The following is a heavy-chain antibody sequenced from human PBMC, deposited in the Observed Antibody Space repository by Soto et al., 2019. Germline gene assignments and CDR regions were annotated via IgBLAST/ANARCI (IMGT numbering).Heavy chain of an antibody. Sequence: ASVKVSCKASGYTFDNNDISWVRQATGQGLEWMGWMNPNSGNTGYAQKFQGRVSMTRNTSITTAYLELSSLRSDDTAIYYCARMATSGTLNWFDPWGQGTLVTVS. J-gene: IGHJ5*02. V-gene: IGHV1-8*01. CDR3: ARMATSGTLNWFDP. CDR2: MNPNSGNT. CDR1: GYTFDNND.